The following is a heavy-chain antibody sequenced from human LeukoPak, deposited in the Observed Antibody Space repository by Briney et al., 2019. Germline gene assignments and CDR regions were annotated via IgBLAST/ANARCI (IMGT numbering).Heavy chain of an antibody. CDR1: GLTFSSYG. V-gene: IGHV3-30*18. D-gene: IGHD6-19*01. J-gene: IGHJ4*02. CDR2: ISYDGSNK. CDR3: AKDFIAVPGY. Sequence: PGRPLRLSCAASGLTFSSYGMHWVRQAPGKGLEWVAVISYDGSNKYYADSVKGRFTISRDNSKNTLYLQMNSLRAEDTAVYYCAKDFIAVPGYWGQGTLVTVSS.